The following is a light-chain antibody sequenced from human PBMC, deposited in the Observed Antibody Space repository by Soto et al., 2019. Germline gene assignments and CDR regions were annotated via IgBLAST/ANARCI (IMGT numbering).Light chain of an antibody. CDR1: QRVGSRF. CDR2: GAS. Sequence: IVLTQSPCTLSLSPGETATLSCRASQRVGSRFLAWYQQKPGQAPRLLIYGASNRATGIPDRFSGSGSGTEFTLSISRLEPEDFAMYYCQQYDGSPRTFGQGTKVDIK. J-gene: IGKJ1*01. V-gene: IGKV3-20*01. CDR3: QQYDGSPRT.